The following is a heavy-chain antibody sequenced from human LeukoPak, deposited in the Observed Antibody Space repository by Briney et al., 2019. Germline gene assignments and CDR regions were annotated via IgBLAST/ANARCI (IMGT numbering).Heavy chain of an antibody. CDR3: ARDFARLSCDY. V-gene: IGHV3-30*02. Sequence: GGSLRLSCAASGFSFSSSGMHWFRQAPGKGLEWVTYIWFDGSNKNYLDSVKGRFTVSRDNSRNTLYLQMNSLRSEDTAVYYCARDFARLSCDYWGQGTLVTVSP. D-gene: IGHD2-15*01. J-gene: IGHJ4*02. CDR2: IWFDGSNK. CDR1: GFSFSSSG.